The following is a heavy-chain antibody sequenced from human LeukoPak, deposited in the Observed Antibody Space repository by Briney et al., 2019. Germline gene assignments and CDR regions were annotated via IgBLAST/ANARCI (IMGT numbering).Heavy chain of an antibody. CDR2: IYSSGST. D-gene: IGHD6-19*01. V-gene: IGHV3-66*01. CDR3: ARGLRYSTGWYYFDY. CDR1: GFTVSSNY. Sequence: GGSLRLSCAASGFTVSSNYMSWVRQAPGKGLEWVSVIYSSGSTYYADSVKGRFTISRDNSKNTLYLQMSSLRADDTAVFYCARGLRYSTGWYYFDYWGQGTLVTVSS. J-gene: IGHJ4*02.